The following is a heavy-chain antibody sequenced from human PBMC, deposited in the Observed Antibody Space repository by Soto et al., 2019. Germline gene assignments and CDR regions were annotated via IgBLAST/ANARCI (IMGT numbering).Heavy chain of an antibody. J-gene: IGHJ5*02. D-gene: IGHD3-10*02. V-gene: IGHV1-46*03. CDR1: GYTFTSYY. CDR2: INPSGGST. Sequence: QVLLVQSGAEVKKPGASVKVSCKASGYTFTSYYMHWVRQAPGQGLEWMGIINPSGGSTTYAQKFQGRVTMTRDTSTSTVYMELSSLRSEDTAVYYCGRDMSTVSRGPPRNWFDPWGQGTLVTVSS. CDR3: GRDMSTVSRGPPRNWFDP.